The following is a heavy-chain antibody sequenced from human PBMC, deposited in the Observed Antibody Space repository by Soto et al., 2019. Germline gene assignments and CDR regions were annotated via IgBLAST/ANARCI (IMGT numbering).Heavy chain of an antibody. V-gene: IGHV3-73*01. Sequence: GGSLRLSCAASGFTFSGSAMHWVRQASGKGLEWVGRIRSKANSYATANAASVKGRFTISRDDSKNTAYLQMNSLKTEDTAVYYCTRQMVGVVPAATLDYWGQGTLVTVSS. CDR2: IRSKANSYAT. J-gene: IGHJ4*02. CDR1: GFTFSGSA. D-gene: IGHD2-2*01. CDR3: TRQMVGVVPAATLDY.